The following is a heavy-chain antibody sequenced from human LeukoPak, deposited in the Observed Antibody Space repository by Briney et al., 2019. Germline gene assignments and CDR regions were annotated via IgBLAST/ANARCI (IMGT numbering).Heavy chain of an antibody. V-gene: IGHV3-43*01. CDR1: GFTFDDYT. J-gene: IGHJ4*02. CDR2: ISWDVGST. CDR3: AKDYQGYCSSTSCYTGGSLDY. Sequence: GGSLRLSCAASGFTFDDYTMHWVRQAPGKGLEWVSLISWDVGSTYYADSVKGRFTISRDNSKNSLYLQMNSLRTEDTALYYCAKDYQGYCSSTSCYTGGSLDYWGQGTLVTVSS. D-gene: IGHD2-2*02.